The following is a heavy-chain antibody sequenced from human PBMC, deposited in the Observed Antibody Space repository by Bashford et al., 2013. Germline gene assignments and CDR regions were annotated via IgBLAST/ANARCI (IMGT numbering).Heavy chain of an antibody. CDR1: GFTFSSYW. V-gene: IGHV3-74*01. Sequence: GSLRLSCAASGFTFSSYWMHWVRQAPGKGLVWVSRINSDGSRTNYADSVKGRFTISRDNAKNTLYLQMNSLRAEDTAVYYCASCGGDCYSVPEFDAFDIWGQGTMVTVSS. CDR3: ASCGGDCYSVPEFDAFDI. D-gene: IGHD2-21*01. J-gene: IGHJ3*02. CDR2: INSDGSRT.